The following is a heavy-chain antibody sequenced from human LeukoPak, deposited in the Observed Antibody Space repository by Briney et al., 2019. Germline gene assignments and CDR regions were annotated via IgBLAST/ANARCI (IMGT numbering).Heavy chain of an antibody. CDR2: IYPGDSDT. CDR3: ARAWSYFYQGMDV. J-gene: IGHJ6*02. V-gene: IGHV5-51*01. D-gene: IGHD2-8*02. CDR1: GYSFPTYW. Sequence: GESLKISCKGSGYSFPTYWIVWVRQMPGKGLEWMGVIYPGDSDTRYSPSFQGQVTISADQSISTAYLQWSSLEASDTAVYYCARAWSYFYQGMDVWGQGTTVTVSS.